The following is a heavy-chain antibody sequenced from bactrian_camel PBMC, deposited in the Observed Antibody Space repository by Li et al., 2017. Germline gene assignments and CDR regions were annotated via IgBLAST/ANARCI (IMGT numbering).Heavy chain of an antibody. Sequence: HVQLVESGGGSVQAGESLRLSCVASGYTFDKNCMGWFRQAPGKGLEWVSAINSGGDSTYYADSVSGRITISRDNARNTLYLQMNSLKTEDTAVYYCATQVTVS. V-gene: IGHV3S1*01. CDR2: INSGGDST. CDR1: GYTFDKNC. J-gene: IGHJ4*01.